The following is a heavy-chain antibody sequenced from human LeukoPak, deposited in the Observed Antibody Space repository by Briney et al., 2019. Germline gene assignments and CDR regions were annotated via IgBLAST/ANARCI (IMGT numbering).Heavy chain of an antibody. CDR3: TSEDYYDSSGYHRFDY. Sequence: GGSLRLSCTASGFTFGDYAMSWVRQAPGKGLEWVGFIRSKAYGGTTEYAASVKGRFTISRDDSKSIAYLQMNSLKTEDTAVYYCTSEDYYDSSGYHRFDYWGQGTLVTVSS. V-gene: IGHV3-49*04. CDR1: GFTFGDYA. CDR2: IRSKAYGGTT. J-gene: IGHJ4*02. D-gene: IGHD3-22*01.